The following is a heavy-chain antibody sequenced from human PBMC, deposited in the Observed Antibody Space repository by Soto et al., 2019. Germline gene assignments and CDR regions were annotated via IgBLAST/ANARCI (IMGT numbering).Heavy chain of an antibody. CDR3: TRGGEYYGSGSYKYYYYYYGMDV. V-gene: IGHV3-49*03. CDR2: IRSKAYGGTT. CDR1: GFTFGDYA. D-gene: IGHD3-10*01. J-gene: IGHJ6*02. Sequence: GGSLRLSCTASGFTFGDYAMSWFRQAPGKGLEWVGFIRSKAYGGTTEYAASVKGRFTISRDDSKSIAYLQMNSLKTEDTAVYYCTRGGEYYGSGSYKYYYYYYGMDVWGQGTTVTVSS.